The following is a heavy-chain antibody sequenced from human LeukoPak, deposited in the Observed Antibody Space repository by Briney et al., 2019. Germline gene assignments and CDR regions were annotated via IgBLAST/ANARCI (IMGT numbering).Heavy chain of an antibody. CDR2: IYYSGST. CDR3: ARELRYFGSDAFDI. D-gene: IGHD3-9*01. V-gene: IGHV4-59*01. J-gene: IGHJ3*02. Sequence: SSETLSLTCTVSGDSINSYSWSWIRQPPGKGLEWIGYIYYSGSTNYNPSLKSRVTISVDTSKNQFSLKLSSVTAADTAVYYCARELRYFGSDAFDIWGQGTMVTVSS. CDR1: GDSINSYS.